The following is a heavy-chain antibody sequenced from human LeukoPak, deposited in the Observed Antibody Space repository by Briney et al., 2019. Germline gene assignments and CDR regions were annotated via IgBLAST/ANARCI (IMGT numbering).Heavy chain of an antibody. D-gene: IGHD2-15*01. Sequence: GSSVKVSCKASGGTFSSYAISWVRQAPGQGLEWMGRIIPILGIANYAQKFQGRVTITADKSTSTAYMELSSLRSEDTAVYYCARDVGDTYCSGGSCYSRLFDYWGQGTLVTVSS. V-gene: IGHV1-69*04. CDR3: ARDVGDTYCSGGSCYSRLFDY. CDR2: IIPILGIA. J-gene: IGHJ4*02. CDR1: GGTFSSYA.